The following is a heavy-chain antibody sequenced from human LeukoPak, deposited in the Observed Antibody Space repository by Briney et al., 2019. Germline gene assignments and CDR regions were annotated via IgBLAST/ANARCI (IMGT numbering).Heavy chain of an antibody. CDR1: GGSISGGDYY. CDR3: ARDGYSSDLGAFDI. J-gene: IGHJ3*02. CDR2: IYYSGST. Sequence: KPSQTLSLTCTVSGGSISGGDYYWSWIRQPPGKGLEWIGYIYYSGSTYYNPSLKSRVTISVDTSKNQFSLKLSSVTAADTAVYYCARDGYSSDLGAFDIWGQGTMVTVSS. V-gene: IGHV4-30-4*08. D-gene: IGHD6-19*01.